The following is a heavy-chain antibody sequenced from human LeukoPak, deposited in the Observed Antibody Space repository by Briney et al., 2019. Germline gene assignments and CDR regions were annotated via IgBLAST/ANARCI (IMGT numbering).Heavy chain of an antibody. V-gene: IGHV3-21*01. D-gene: IGHD6-13*01. J-gene: IGHJ3*02. CDR2: ISSSSSYI. Sequence: PGGSLRLPCAASGFTFSSYSMNWVRQAPGKGLEWVSSISSSSSYIYYADSVKGRLTISRDNAKNSLYLQMNSLRAEDTAVYYCARAQSSSWVRDAFDIWGQGTMVTVSS. CDR3: ARAQSSSWVRDAFDI. CDR1: GFTFSSYS.